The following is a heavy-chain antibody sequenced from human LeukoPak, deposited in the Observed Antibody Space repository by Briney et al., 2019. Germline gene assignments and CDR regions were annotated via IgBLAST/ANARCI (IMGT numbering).Heavy chain of an antibody. CDR3: ARFAPGGSSGYYYSDAFDI. Sequence: PSETLSLTCTVSGGSISSYYWSWIRQPPGKGLEWIGHIYYSGSTNYNPSLKSRVTISVDTSKNQFSLKLSSVTAADTAVYYCARFAPGGSSGYYYSDAFDIWGQGTMVTVSS. CDR1: GGSISSYY. CDR2: IYYSGST. J-gene: IGHJ3*02. V-gene: IGHV4-59*01. D-gene: IGHD3-22*01.